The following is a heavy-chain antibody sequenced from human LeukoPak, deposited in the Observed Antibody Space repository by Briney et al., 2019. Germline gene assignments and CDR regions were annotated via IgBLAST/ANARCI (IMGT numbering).Heavy chain of an antibody. Sequence: SETLSLTCTVSGGSISSYYWSWIRQPPGKGLEWIGYIYYSGSTNYNPSLKSRVTISIDTSKNQLSLKLSSVTAADTAVYYCAREYSTSSTAFDIWGQGTMVTVSS. CDR1: GGSISSYY. CDR2: IYYSGST. CDR3: AREYSTSSTAFDI. V-gene: IGHV4-59*12. J-gene: IGHJ3*02. D-gene: IGHD6-6*01.